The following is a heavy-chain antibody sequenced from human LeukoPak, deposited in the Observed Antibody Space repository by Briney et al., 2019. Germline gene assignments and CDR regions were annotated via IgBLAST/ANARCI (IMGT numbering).Heavy chain of an antibody. J-gene: IGHJ4*02. CDR3: ARLGGHRYCTNGVCYYCDY. V-gene: IGHV3-66*01. D-gene: IGHD2-8*01. Sequence: TGGSLRLSCAASGFTVSSNYMTWVRQAPGKGLEWVSFISSGGSTYFSESAKGRFTLSRDNSKNTIYLQVNSLRAEDTAVYYCARLGGHRYCTNGVCYYCDYWGQGTLVTVSS. CDR2: ISSGGST. CDR1: GFTVSSNY.